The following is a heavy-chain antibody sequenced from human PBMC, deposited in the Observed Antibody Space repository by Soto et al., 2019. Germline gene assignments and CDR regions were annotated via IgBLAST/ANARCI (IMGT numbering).Heavy chain of an antibody. V-gene: IGHV1-18*01. D-gene: IGHD6-25*01. CDR2: ISANNGNT. Sequence: ASVKVSCKASGYTFTSYGISWVRQAPGQGLEWMGWISANNGNTNYAQKLQGRVTMTTDTSTSTAYMDLSRLRSDDTAVYYCVMQRGGVVYWGQGTLVTVSS. J-gene: IGHJ4*02. CDR3: VMQRGGVVY. CDR1: GYTFTSYG.